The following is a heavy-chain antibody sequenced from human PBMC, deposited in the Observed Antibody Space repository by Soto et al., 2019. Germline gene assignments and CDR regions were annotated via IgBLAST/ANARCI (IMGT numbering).Heavy chain of an antibody. CDR3: ARSLNWNYPFEY. CDR1: GDSISRGGFS. V-gene: IGHV4-30-2*01. Sequence: KTSETLSLTCAVSGDSISRGGFSWTWLRQPPGQGLEWIGYIYQGGTTDYNPSLKSRVSMSVDRARNQFSLFLTSVTAADTAVYYCARSLNWNYPFEYWGQGALVTVPS. D-gene: IGHD1-7*01. CDR2: IYQGGTT. J-gene: IGHJ4*02.